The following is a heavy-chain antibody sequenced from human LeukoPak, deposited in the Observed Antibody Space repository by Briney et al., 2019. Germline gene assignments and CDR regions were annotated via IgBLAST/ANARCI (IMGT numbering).Heavy chain of an antibody. D-gene: IGHD3-10*01. V-gene: IGHV4-34*01. CDR3: ARLSPYLGSGSSAFPDDY. J-gene: IGHJ4*02. CDR2: INHSGST. CDR1: GGSFSGYY. Sequence: PSETLSLTCAVYGGSFSGYYWSWIRQPPGKGLEWIEEINHSGSTNYNPSLKSRVTISVDTSKKQFSLNLTSVTAADTAVYYCARLSPYLGSGSSAFPDDYWGQGTLVTVSS.